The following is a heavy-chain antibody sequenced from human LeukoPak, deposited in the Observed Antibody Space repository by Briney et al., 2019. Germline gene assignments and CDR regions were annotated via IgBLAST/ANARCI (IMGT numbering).Heavy chain of an antibody. CDR1: GGSISSGDYY. D-gene: IGHD2-2*01. J-gene: IGHJ5*02. V-gene: IGHV4-30-4*01. CDR2: IYYSGST. CDR3: AREDIVVVPAARLVSWFDP. Sequence: SETLSLTCTVSGGSISSGDYYWSWIRQPPGKGLEWIGYIYYSGSTYYNPSLKSRVTISVDTSKNQFSLKLSSVTAADTAVYYCAREDIVVVPAARLVSWFDPWGQGTLVTVSS.